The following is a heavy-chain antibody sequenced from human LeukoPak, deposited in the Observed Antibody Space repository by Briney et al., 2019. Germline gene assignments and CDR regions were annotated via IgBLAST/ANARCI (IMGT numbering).Heavy chain of an antibody. Sequence: PSETLSLTCTVSGGSISSGGYYWSWIRQHPGKGLEWIGYFYFSGSANYNPSLKSRVTMSVDTSKKHFSLKLNSVTAADAAVYYCVRSTRGHNYGDYWGQGTLVTVSS. J-gene: IGHJ4*02. CDR2: FYFSGSA. CDR3: VRSTRGHNYGDY. D-gene: IGHD5-18*01. CDR1: GGSISSGGYY. V-gene: IGHV4-61*03.